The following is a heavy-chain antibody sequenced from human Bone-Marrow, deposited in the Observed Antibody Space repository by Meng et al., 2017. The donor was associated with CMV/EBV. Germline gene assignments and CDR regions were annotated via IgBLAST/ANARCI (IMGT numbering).Heavy chain of an antibody. CDR3: ARQSLYCSSTSCYMLGAPFDY. D-gene: IGHD2-2*02. Sequence: SETLSLTCAVSAGSISSNNWWSWVRQPPGKGLEWIGEIFHSGYTNYSPSLKSQVTISVDTSKNQFSLKLSSVTAADTAVYYCARQSLYCSSTSCYMLGAPFDYWGQGTLVTVSS. V-gene: IGHV4-4*02. CDR2: IFHSGYT. J-gene: IGHJ4*02. CDR1: AGSISSNNW.